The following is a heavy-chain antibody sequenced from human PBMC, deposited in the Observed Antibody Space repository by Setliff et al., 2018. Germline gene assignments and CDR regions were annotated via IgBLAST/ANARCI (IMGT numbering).Heavy chain of an antibody. D-gene: IGHD3-10*01. CDR3: ARGAWFGELGWFDP. Sequence: SVKVSCKASGGTFSSYAISWVRQAPGQGLAWMGGIIPIFGTANYAQKFQGRVTITTDTSTSTAYLELRSLRSDDTAVYYCARGAWFGELGWFDPWGQGTLVTVSS. J-gene: IGHJ5*02. CDR1: GGTFSSYA. CDR2: IIPIFGTA. V-gene: IGHV1-69*05.